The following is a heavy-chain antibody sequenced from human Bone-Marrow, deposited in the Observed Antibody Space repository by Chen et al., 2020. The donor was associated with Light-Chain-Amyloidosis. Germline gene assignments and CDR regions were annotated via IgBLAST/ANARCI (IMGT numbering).Heavy chain of an antibody. CDR1: GYTFTDYF. V-gene: IGHV1-2*04. CDR2: IDPKSGGT. CDR3: AREYHFYDILTGYHNRWGMDA. D-gene: IGHD3-9*01. Sequence: GASVKVSCKASGYTFTDYFVHWVRQAPGQGLEWMGSIDPKSGGTNIAQKFQAWVTMTRDTSIKTAYMEVKRLRSDDTAVFYCAREYHFYDILTGYHNRWGMDAWGQGTTVTVSS. J-gene: IGHJ6*02.